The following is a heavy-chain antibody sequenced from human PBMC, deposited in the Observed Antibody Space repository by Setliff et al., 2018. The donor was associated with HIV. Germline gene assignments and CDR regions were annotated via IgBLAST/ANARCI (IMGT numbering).Heavy chain of an antibody. CDR2: INPSGGST. D-gene: IGHD6-6*01. V-gene: IGHV1-46*01. Sequence: ASVKVSCKASGYTFTSHGISWVRQAPGQGLEWMGIINPSGGSTSYAQKFQGRVTMTRDTSTSIVYMELSSLRSEDTAVYYCARSRVAARMDSWGQGTLVTVSS. CDR3: ARSRVAARMDS. J-gene: IGHJ4*02. CDR1: GYTFTSHG.